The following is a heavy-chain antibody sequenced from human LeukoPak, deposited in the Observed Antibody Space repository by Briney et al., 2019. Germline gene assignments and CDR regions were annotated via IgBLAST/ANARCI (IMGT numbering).Heavy chain of an antibody. D-gene: IGHD3-22*01. CDR1: GFTFSRYW. J-gene: IGHJ4*02. V-gene: IGHV3-7*04. CDR3: ARDYDSSGYSVRFEY. Sequence: PGGSLRLSCVASGFTFSRYWMSWVRQAPGKGLEWVANIKQDGSDKYYVDSVKGRFTITRDNAKNSLYLQMNSLRAEDTAVYYCARDYDSSGYSVRFEYGGQGPLVTVSS. CDR2: IKQDGSDK.